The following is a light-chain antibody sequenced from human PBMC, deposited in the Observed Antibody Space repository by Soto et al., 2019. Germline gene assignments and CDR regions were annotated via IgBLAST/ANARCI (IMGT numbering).Light chain of an antibody. CDR1: QSVSSN. CDR2: GAS. J-gene: IGKJ2*01. CDR3: QQYSNWPPEYT. V-gene: IGKV3-15*01. Sequence: EIVMTQSPATLSVSPGERATLSCRASQSVSSNLAWYQQKPGQAPRLLIYGASTRATGIPARFSGSGSGTEFTLTITSLQSVDFAIYYCQQYSNWPPEYTFGQGTKLEIK.